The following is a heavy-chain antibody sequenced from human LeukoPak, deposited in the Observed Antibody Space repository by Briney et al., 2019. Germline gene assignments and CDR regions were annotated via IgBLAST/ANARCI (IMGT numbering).Heavy chain of an antibody. CDR3: AKEAPWYVDH. CDR2: INTNTAIP. Sequence: ASVKVSCKASGYTFTSYAMNWVRQAPGQGLEWMGWINTNTAIPTYAQGFTGRFVFSLDTSVSTAYLQISSLKAEDTAVYYCAKEAPWYVDHWGQGTLLTVSS. J-gene: IGHJ4*02. V-gene: IGHV7-4-1*02. CDR1: GYTFTSYA.